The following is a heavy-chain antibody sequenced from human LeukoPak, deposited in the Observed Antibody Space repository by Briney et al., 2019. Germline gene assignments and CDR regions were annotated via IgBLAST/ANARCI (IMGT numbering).Heavy chain of an antibody. Sequence: PGGSLRLSCAASGFTFTTYALSWVRQAPGKGLEWVSAISGSGGNTYYVDSVKGRFTISRDNPKNTLYLQMNSLRAEDTAVYYCARRTYDSSGFDYWGQGTLVTVSS. J-gene: IGHJ4*02. CDR1: GFTFTTYA. V-gene: IGHV3-23*01. CDR3: ARRTYDSSGFDY. D-gene: IGHD3-22*01. CDR2: ISGSGGNT.